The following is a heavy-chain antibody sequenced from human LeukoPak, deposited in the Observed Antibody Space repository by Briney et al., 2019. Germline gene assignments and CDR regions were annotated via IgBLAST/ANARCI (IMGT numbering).Heavy chain of an antibody. CDR1: GFTFTNYA. J-gene: IGHJ4*02. CDR2: VSGTGGST. CDR3: ARDTGYSSSWYGYFDY. Sequence: PGGSLRLSCAVSGFTFTNYAMSWVRQAPGKGLEWVSAVSGTGGSTYYADSVKGRFTISRDNSKNTLYLQMNSLRAEDTAVYYCARDTGYSSSWYGYFDYWGQGTLVTVSS. V-gene: IGHV3-23*01. D-gene: IGHD6-13*01.